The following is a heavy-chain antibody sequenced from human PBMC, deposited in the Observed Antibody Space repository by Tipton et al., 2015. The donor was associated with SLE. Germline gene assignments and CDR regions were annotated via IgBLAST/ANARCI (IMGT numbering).Heavy chain of an antibody. CDR1: GFTFSSYW. Sequence: GSLRLSCAASGFTFSSYWMTWVRQAPGKGLEWVANIKEDGGEKSYVDSVKGRFTISRDNAKNSLYLQMDNLRPEDTAVYYCATRQGSGWYQSFDYWGQGSLVTVSS. CDR2: IKEDGGEK. CDR3: ATRQGSGWYQSFDY. D-gene: IGHD6-19*01. V-gene: IGHV3-7*01. J-gene: IGHJ4*02.